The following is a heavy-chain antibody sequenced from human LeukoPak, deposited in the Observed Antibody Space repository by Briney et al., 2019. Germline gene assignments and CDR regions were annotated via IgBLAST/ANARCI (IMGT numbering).Heavy chain of an antibody. CDR1: GFTVSLYY. D-gene: IGHD2-8*01. CDR2: IYSGGPT. V-gene: IGHV3-53*01. CDR3: AKWPEGAMDYFDY. Sequence: GGSLRLSCAASGFTVSLYYMTWVRQAPGKGLEWVSVIYSGGPTYYADSVKGRFTISRDNSKNTVYLQMNSLRGEDTAIYYCAKWPEGAMDYFDYWGQGTLVTVSS. J-gene: IGHJ4*02.